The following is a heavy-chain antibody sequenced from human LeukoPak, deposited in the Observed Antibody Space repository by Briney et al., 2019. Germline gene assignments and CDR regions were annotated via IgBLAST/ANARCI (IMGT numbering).Heavy chain of an antibody. CDR1: GFDFSRSD. J-gene: IGHJ4*02. CDR3: ARTRVTPGIRGLQMRYFDY. D-gene: IGHD5-18*01. Sequence: GGSLRLSCAASGFDFSRSDMHWVRQVTGKGLEWVSGIGTAYDTFYPDSLKSRFTISRENGKNSFYLQMNSLRVDDTAVYYCARTRVTPGIRGLQMRYFDYWGQGTLVTVSS. CDR2: IGTAYDT. V-gene: IGHV3-13*01.